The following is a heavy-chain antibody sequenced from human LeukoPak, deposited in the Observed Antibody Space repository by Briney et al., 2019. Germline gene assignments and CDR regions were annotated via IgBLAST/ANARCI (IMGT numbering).Heavy chain of an antibody. CDR2: INAANGDT. CDR1: GYTFISYA. Sequence: ASVKVSCKASGYTFISYAVHWVRQAPGQRLEWMGWINAANGDTKYSQNLQGRVTITRDISASTAYMELSSLRSADTAVYYCARGTFSSSLGWFDPWGQGTLVIVSS. CDR3: ARGTFSSSLGWFDP. D-gene: IGHD6-13*01. V-gene: IGHV1-3*01. J-gene: IGHJ5*02.